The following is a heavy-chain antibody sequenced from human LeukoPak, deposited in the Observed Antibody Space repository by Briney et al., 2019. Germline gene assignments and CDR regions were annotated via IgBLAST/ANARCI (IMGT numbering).Heavy chain of an antibody. CDR3: ATVGHSSSWPFDY. CDR1: GYTLTELS. CDR2: FDPEGGET. V-gene: IGHV1-24*01. Sequence: ASVKVSCKVSGYTLTELSMHWVRQAPGKGLEWMGGFDPEGGETIYAQKFQGRVTMTEDTSTDTAYMELSSLRSEDTAVYYCATVGHSSSWPFDYWGQGALVTVSP. J-gene: IGHJ4*02. D-gene: IGHD6-13*01.